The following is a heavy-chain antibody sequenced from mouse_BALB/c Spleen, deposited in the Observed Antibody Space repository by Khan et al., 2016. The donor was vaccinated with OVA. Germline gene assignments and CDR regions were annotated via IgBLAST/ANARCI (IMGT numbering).Heavy chain of an antibody. D-gene: IGHD3-3*01. Sequence: QVQLKESGPGLVAPSQSLSITCPVSGFSLTSYDVHWIRPPPGKGLECLGKIGAGGSTNYNSALMSRLSISKDNSKSQVFLKMNSLQTDDTAMYYCAKEGLDAFSYWGQGTLVTVSA. V-gene: IGHV2-9*02. J-gene: IGHJ3*01. CDR3: AKEGLDAFSY. CDR1: GFSLTSYD. CDR2: IGAGGST.